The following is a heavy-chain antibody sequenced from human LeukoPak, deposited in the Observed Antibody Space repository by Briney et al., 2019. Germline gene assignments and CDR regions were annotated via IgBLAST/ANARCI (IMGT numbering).Heavy chain of an antibody. CDR3: ARVLVVPGYYFDY. CDR1: GGSISSYY. CDR2: IYYSGST. V-gene: IGHV4-59*01. J-gene: IGHJ4*02. Sequence: SETLSLTCTVSGGSISSYYWSWIRQPPGKGLEWIGYIYYSGSTNYNPSLKSRVTISVDTSKNQFSLKLSSVTAADTAVYYCARVLVVPGYYFDYWGQGTLVTVSS. D-gene: IGHD2-2*01.